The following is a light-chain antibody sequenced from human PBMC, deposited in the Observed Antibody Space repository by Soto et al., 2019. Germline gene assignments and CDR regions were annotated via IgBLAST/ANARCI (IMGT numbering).Light chain of an antibody. CDR3: CSYAGSSTLYV. V-gene: IGLV2-23*01. CDR2: EGS. CDR1: SSDVGSYNL. J-gene: IGLJ1*01. Sequence: QSALTQPASVSGAPGQSITISCTGTSSDVGSYNLVSWYQQHPGKAPKLMIYEGSKRPSGVSNRFSGSKSGNAASLTISGLQADDEADYYCCSYAGSSTLYVFGTGTKVTV.